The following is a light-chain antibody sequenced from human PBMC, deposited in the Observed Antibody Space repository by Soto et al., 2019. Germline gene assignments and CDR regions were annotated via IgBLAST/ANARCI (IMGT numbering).Light chain of an antibody. Sequence: DIQMTQSPSSVSASVGDRVTITCRASQDIRTWLAWYQQNPGKAPKILIYGASSLQSGVPSRFSGSGSGTYFTLTISSLQPEDFAIYYCQHATSFPITFGQGTRLEIK. CDR2: GAS. CDR3: QHATSFPIT. V-gene: IGKV1-12*01. J-gene: IGKJ5*01. CDR1: QDIRTW.